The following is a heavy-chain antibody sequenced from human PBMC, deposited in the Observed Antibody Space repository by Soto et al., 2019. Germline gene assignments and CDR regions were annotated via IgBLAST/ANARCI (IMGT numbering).Heavy chain of an antibody. J-gene: IGHJ4*02. V-gene: IGHV3-74*01. CDR3: AREYSSSRYSDY. D-gene: IGHD6-13*01. CDR2: TNSDGSSI. Sequence: GGSLRLSCPASGFTFSTYWMHWVRQAPGKGLVWVSRTNSDGSSISYADSVKGRFTISRDNAKNTLYLQMNSLIAEDTAVYYGAREYSSSRYSDYWGQGTLVTVSS. CDR1: GFTFSTYW.